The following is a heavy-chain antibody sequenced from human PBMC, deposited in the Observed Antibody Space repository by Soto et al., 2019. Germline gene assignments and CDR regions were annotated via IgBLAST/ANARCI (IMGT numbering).Heavy chain of an antibody. CDR1: GLTFTTYD. CDR3: ARRKERSGPHYFDS. J-gene: IGHJ4*02. D-gene: IGHD6-25*01. Sequence: GASVKVSCKASGLTFTTYDIHWLRQATGQGLEWMGWMNPITGNAGYAQKFQGRVTMTRNTSITTAYMELSSLRSEDTAVYYCARRKERSGPHYFDSWGQGSLVTVSS. V-gene: IGHV1-8*01. CDR2: MNPITGNA.